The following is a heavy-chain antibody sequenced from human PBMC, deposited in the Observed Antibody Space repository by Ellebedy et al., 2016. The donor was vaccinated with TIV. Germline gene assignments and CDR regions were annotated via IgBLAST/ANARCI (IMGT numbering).Heavy chain of an antibody. CDR3: ARRASYGDYAVQVNPWFDP. CDR1: GFNFRSYW. V-gene: IGHV3-7*01. Sequence: GESLKISCAASGFNFRSYWMTWVRQAPGKGLEWVAKIRQEGDEIYYVESVKGRFTIYRDNAKNSLFLQTNSLRVEDTAVYYCARRASYGDYAVQVNPWFDPWGQGTLVTVSS. CDR2: IRQEGDEI. J-gene: IGHJ5*02. D-gene: IGHD4-17*01.